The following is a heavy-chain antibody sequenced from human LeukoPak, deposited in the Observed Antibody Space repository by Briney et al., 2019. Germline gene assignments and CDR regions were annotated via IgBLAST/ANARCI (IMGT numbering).Heavy chain of an antibody. CDR1: GFTFSSYA. CDR2: ISGSGGST. CDR3: AKVLEYCSGGSCYSFDY. J-gene: IGHJ4*02. D-gene: IGHD2-15*01. V-gene: IGHV3-23*01. Sequence: GGSLRLSCAASGFTFSSYAMSWVRQAPGKGLEGVSAISGSGGSTYYADSVTGRFTISRDNSKNTLYLQMNSLRAEDTAVYYCAKVLEYCSGGSCYSFDYWGQGTLVTVSS.